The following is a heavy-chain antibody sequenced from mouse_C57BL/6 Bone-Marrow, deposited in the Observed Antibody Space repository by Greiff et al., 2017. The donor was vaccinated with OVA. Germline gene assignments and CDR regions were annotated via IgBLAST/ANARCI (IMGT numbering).Heavy chain of an antibody. CDR2: INYDGSST. D-gene: IGHD3-2*01. V-gene: IGHV5-16*01. CDR3: ARGQLGYFDY. CDR1: GFTFSDYY. Sequence: EVQLVESEGGLVQPGSSMKLSCTASGFTFSDYYMAWVRQVPEKGLEWVANINYDGSSTYYLDSLKSRFIISRDNAKNILYLQMSSLKSEDTATYYCARGQLGYFDYWGQGTTLTVSS. J-gene: IGHJ2*01.